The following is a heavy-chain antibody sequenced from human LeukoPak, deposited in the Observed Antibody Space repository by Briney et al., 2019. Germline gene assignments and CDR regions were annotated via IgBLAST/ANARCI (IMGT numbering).Heavy chain of an antibody. CDR1: GFTFSSYSM. V-gene: IGHV4-4*02. CDR2: IYHSGST. J-gene: IGHJ4*02. CDR3: ASHSYDAPFDY. Sequence: GSLRLSCAASGFTFSSYSMNWVRQPPGKGLEWIGEIYHSGSTNYNPSLKSRVTISVDKSKNQFSLKLSSVTAADTAVYYCASHSYDAPFDYWGQGTLVTVSS. D-gene: IGHD5-18*01.